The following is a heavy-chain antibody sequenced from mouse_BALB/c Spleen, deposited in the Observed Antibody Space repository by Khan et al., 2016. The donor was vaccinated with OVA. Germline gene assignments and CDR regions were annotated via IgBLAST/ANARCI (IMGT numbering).Heavy chain of an antibody. J-gene: IGHJ1*01. Sequence: QMQLEESGAELVKPGASVKLSCKASGYTFTSYDINWVRQRPEQGLEWIGWIITGDDSTTYNEKFKGKATLTTDKSSSTAYMQLSRLTSEDSAVYFCARHYYGCNLYWYFDVWGAGTTVTVSS. CDR2: IITGDDST. D-gene: IGHD1-2*01. V-gene: IGHV1-85*01. CDR3: ARHYYGCNLYWYFDV. CDR1: GYTFTSYD.